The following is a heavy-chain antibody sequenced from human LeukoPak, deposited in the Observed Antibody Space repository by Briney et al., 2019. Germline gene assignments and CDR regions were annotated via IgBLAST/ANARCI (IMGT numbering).Heavy chain of an antibody. D-gene: IGHD2/OR15-2a*01. Sequence: PGGSLRLSCAAYGLTFSINWMHWVRQVPGKGLEWVSRISSDGSSTSYADSVKGRFTMSRDNAKNTLYLQMNSLRAEDTAVYYCARVTFTNGMDVWGQGTTVTVSS. CDR1: GLTFSINW. J-gene: IGHJ6*02. CDR3: ARVTFTNGMDV. V-gene: IGHV3-74*01. CDR2: ISSDGSST.